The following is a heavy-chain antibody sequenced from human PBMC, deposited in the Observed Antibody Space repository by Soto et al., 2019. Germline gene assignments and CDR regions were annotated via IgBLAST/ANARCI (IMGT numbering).Heavy chain of an antibody. J-gene: IGHJ6*02. CDR2: ISSSGSTI. CDR3: WGYDFWSGYSDDYYYGMDV. CDR1: GFTFSDYY. Sequence: GGSLRLSCAAPGFTFSDYYMSWIRQAPGKGLEWVSYISSSGSTIYYADSVKGRFTISRDNAKNSLYLQMNSLRAEDTAVYYCWGYDFWSGYSDDYYYGMDVWGQGTTVTVSS. D-gene: IGHD3-3*01. V-gene: IGHV3-11*01.